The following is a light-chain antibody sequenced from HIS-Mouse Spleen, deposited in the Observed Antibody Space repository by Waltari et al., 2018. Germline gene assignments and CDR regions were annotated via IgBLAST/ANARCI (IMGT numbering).Light chain of an antibody. V-gene: IGLV2-11*01. CDR3: CSYAGSYTCYV. J-gene: IGLJ1*01. Sequence: QSALTQPRSVSGSPGQSVTISCTGTSSDVGGYNYVSWYQQHPGKAPKLMIYDVSKRPSGVPDRVSGSKSGNTASLTISGLQAEDEADYYCCSYAGSYTCYVLGTGTKVTVL. CDR2: DVS. CDR1: SSDVGGYNY.